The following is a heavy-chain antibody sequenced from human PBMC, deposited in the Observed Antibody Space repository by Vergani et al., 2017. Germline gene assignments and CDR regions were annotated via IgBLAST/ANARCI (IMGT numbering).Heavy chain of an antibody. CDR3: AKQYFVSGNYPCDY. CDR2: ISGSGVSA. V-gene: IGHV3-23*04. CDR1: GFTFSSYS. D-gene: IGHD3-10*01. Sequence: EVQLVESGGGLVKRGGSLRLSCAASGFTFSSYSMNWVRQAPGKGLEWVSGISGSGVSAYYTDSVKGRFTISRDNSKNMLFLQMNNLRTEDTAIYYCAKQYFVSGNYPCDYWGQGTLVTVSS. J-gene: IGHJ4*02.